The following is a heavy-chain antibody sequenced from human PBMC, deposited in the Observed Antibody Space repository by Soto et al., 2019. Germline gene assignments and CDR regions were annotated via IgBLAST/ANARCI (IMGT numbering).Heavy chain of an antibody. J-gene: IGHJ6*02. V-gene: IGHV1-69*13. CDR2: IIPIFGTA. D-gene: IGHD3-3*01. CDR1: GGTFSSYA. CDR3: ARPKPLPFRFLEWYGMDV. Sequence: SVKVSCKASGGTFSSYAISWVRQAPGQGLEWMGGIIPIFGTANYAQKFQGRVTITADESTSTAYMELSSLRSEDTAVYYCARPKPLPFRFLEWYGMDVWGQGTTVTVSS.